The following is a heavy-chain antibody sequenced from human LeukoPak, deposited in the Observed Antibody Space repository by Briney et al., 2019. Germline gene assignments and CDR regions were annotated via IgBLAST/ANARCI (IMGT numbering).Heavy chain of an antibody. CDR2: INSDGSST. Sequence: GGSLRLSCAASGFTFSSYWMHWVRQAPGKGLVWVSRINSDGSSTSYVDSVKGRFTISRDNAKNTLYLQMNSLRAEDTAVYYCARVAHCSGGSCYSSSAFDIWGQGTMVTVSS. D-gene: IGHD2-15*01. CDR1: GFTFSSYW. CDR3: ARVAHCSGGSCYSSSAFDI. J-gene: IGHJ3*02. V-gene: IGHV3-74*01.